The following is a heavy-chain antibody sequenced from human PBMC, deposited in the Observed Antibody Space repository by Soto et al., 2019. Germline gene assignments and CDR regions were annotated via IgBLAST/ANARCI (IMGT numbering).Heavy chain of an antibody. J-gene: IGHJ6*02. V-gene: IGHV4-59*01. Sequence: SETLSLTCTVSGGSFSSYYWSWIRQPPGKGLEWIGHIYYSGRTNYNPSLKSRVTISGDTSKNQLSLKLSSVTAADTAVYYCARDYYSDSRGYPGAYYYGMDVWGQGTTVAVSS. CDR3: ARDYYSDSRGYPGAYYYGMDV. D-gene: IGHD3-22*01. CDR1: GGSFSSYY. CDR2: IYYSGRT.